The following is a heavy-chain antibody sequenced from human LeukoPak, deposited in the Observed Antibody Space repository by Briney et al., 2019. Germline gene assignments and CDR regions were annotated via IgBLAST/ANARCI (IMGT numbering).Heavy chain of an antibody. D-gene: IGHD3-3*01. CDR1: GFTFSSYA. Sequence: GGSLRLSCAASGFTFSSYAMHWVRQAPGKGLEWVAVISYDGSNKYYADSVKGRFTISRDNSKNTLYLQMNSLRAEDTAVYYCAKVTDFWSGYFYYFDYWGQGTLVTVSS. CDR3: AKVTDFWSGYFYYFDY. CDR2: ISYDGSNK. V-gene: IGHV3-30-3*01. J-gene: IGHJ4*02.